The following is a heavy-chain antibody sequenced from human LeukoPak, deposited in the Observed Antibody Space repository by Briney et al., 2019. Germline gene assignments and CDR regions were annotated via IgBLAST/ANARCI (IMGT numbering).Heavy chain of an antibody. CDR3: ARDSGIAAAAHYYYYYMDV. J-gene: IGHJ6*03. CDR2: IYHSGST. V-gene: IGHV4-30-2*01. D-gene: IGHD6-13*01. Sequence: SETLSLTCTVSGGSISSGGYYWSWIRQPPGKGLEWIGYIYHSGSTYYNPSLKSRVTISVDRSKNQFSLKLSSVTAADTAVYYCARDSGIAAAAHYYYYYMDVWGKGTTVTVSS. CDR1: GGSISSGGYY.